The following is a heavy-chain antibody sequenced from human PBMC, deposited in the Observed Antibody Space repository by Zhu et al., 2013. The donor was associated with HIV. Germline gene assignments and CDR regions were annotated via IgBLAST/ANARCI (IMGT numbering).Heavy chain of an antibody. CDR2: IFGGGDST. D-gene: IGHD5-18*01. J-gene: IGHJ4*02. Sequence: EVQLLESGGGLIQPGGSLRLSCAASGFTLSSYAMNWVRQTPGKGLEWVSTIFGGGDSTLYADSVKGRFTMSRDASKNTLYLEMNSLRGEDTAVYYCAKDFARAYSSFFDSWGQGTLVTVSS. V-gene: IGHV3-23*01. CDR1: GFTLSSYA. CDR3: AKDFARAYSSFFDS.